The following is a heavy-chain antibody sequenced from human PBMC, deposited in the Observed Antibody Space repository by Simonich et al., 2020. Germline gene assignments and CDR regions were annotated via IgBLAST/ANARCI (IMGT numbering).Heavy chain of an antibody. D-gene: IGHD6-13*01. CDR3: ARERAAAGEAFDY. J-gene: IGHJ4*02. V-gene: IGHV3-33*01. CDR1: GFTFSSYG. Sequence: QVQLVESGGGVVQPGRSLRLSCAASGFTFSSYGMHWVRQAPVKGRGWVAVIWSDGSKKYYADSVKGRFTISRDNSKNTLYLQMNSLRAEDTAVYYCARERAAAGEAFDYWGQGTLVTVSS. CDR2: IWSDGSKK.